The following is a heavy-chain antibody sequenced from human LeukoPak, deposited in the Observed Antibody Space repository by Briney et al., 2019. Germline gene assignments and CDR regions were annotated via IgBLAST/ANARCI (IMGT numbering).Heavy chain of an antibody. D-gene: IGHD1-26*01. CDR1: GFTFRSYA. V-gene: IGHV3-64*04. J-gene: IGHJ4*02. CDR2: ISSNGGTT. CDR3: ARDKIVGPTKFDS. Sequence: GGSLRLSCSASGFTFRSYAMHWVRQAPGKGLEYVSGISSNGGTTYYADSVKGRFTISRDNAKSSLYLQMNSLRVEDTAVYYCARDKIVGPTKFDSWGQGTLVTVSS.